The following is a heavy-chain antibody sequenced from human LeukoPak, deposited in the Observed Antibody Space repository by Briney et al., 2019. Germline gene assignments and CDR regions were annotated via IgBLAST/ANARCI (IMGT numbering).Heavy chain of an antibody. V-gene: IGHV3-21*01. D-gene: IGHD3-22*01. Sequence: GGSLRLSCAASGFNFSTHSMNWVRQAPGKGLEWVSSISGASGYIYYADFVKGRFTISRDNAKNSLFLQMNSLRAEDTAVYYCARVGHYDRGGYYWGSDPWGQGTLVTVSS. CDR2: ISGASGYI. J-gene: IGHJ5*02. CDR1: GFNFSTHS. CDR3: ARVGHYDRGGYYWGSDP.